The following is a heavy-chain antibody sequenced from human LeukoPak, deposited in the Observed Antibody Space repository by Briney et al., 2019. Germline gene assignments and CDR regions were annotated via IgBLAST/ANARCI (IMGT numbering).Heavy chain of an antibody. Sequence: QSGGSLRLSCAASGFTFDDYAMHWVRQAPGKGLEWVSGISWNSGSIGYADSVKGRFTISRDNAKNSLYLQMNSLRAEDTALYYCAKEGSGLSYWGQGTLVTVSS. CDR3: AKEGSGLSY. CDR1: GFTFDDYA. CDR2: ISWNSGSI. V-gene: IGHV3-9*01. D-gene: IGHD3-16*02. J-gene: IGHJ4*02.